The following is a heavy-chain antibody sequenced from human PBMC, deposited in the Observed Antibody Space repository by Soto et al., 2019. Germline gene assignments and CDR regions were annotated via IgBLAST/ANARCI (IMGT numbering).Heavy chain of an antibody. J-gene: IGHJ4*02. CDR2: IYYSGST. CDR3: ERRRVSGDSCYLGY. CDR1: GGSISSYY. D-gene: IGHD2-15*01. Sequence: SETLSLTCSVSGGSISSYYWTWIRQPPGKGLKWIGYIYYSGSTNYNPSLKSRDTISVDTSKNQFSLKLSSVNAADTAVYYCERRRVSGDSCYLGYWVQGTQVTASS. V-gene: IGHV4-59*01.